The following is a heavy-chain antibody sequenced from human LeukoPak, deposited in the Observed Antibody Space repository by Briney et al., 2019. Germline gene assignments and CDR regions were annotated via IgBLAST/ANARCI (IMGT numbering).Heavy chain of an antibody. J-gene: IGHJ4*02. D-gene: IGHD6-13*01. CDR2: IFHSGST. CDR3: ARGGYSTY. V-gene: IGHV4-4*02. CDR1: SGSIFSSNW. Sequence: SETLSLTCTVSSGSIFSSNWWSWVRQPPGKGLEWIGQIFHSGSTSYSPSLKSRVTISVDTSKNQFSLKLSSVTAADTAVYYCARGGYSTYWGQGTLVTVSS.